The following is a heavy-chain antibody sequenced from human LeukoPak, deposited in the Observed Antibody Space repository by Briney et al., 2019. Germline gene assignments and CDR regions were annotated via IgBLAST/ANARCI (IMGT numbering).Heavy chain of an antibody. CDR1: GGSISSGDYY. CDR2: IYYSGST. J-gene: IGHJ4*02. D-gene: IGHD4-23*01. V-gene: IGHV4-30-4*08. Sequence: SETLSLTCTVSGGSISSGDYYWSWIRQPPGKGLEWIGYIYYSGSTYYNPSLKSRVTISVDTSKNQFSLKLSSVTAADTAVYYCARDREGYGGKPSALKEYYFDYWGQGTLVTVSS. CDR3: ARDREGYGGKPSALKEYYFDY.